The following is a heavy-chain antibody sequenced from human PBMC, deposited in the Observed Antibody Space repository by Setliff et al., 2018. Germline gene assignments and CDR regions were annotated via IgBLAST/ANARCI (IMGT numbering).Heavy chain of an antibody. D-gene: IGHD1-26*01. CDR2: ISGSGGST. CDR3: AKGGYSGSHYFDY. V-gene: IGHV3-23*01. CDR1: VSVFSRFD. J-gene: IGHJ4*02. Sequence: PGGSLRLSCAASVSVFSRFDMSWVRQAPGKGLEWVSSISGSGGSTYYADSVKGRFTISRDNSNNALYLQMNSLRAEDTATYYCAKGGYSGSHYFDYWGQGTLVTVSS.